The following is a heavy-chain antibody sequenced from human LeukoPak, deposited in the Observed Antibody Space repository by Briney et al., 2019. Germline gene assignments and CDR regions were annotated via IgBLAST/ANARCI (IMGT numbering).Heavy chain of an antibody. CDR2: IYTFGST. D-gene: IGHD3-22*01. CDR1: GGSISSYY. V-gene: IGHV4-4*07. Sequence: SETLSLTCTVSGGSISSYYWSWIRQPAGKRLEWMGRIYTFGSTNYNPSLKSRVTISVDTSKNQFSLKLSSVTAADTAVYYCARDPWFYYESSGYFQTWGQGTLVTVSS. J-gene: IGHJ4*02. CDR3: ARDPWFYYESSGYFQT.